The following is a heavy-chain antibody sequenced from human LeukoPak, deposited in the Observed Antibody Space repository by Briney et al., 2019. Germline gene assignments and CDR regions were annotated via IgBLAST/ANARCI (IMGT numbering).Heavy chain of an antibody. CDR1: GFSFGSYS. V-gene: IGHV3-48*04. CDR2: ISPSSSSI. Sequence: GGSLRLSCVASGFSFGSYSINWVRQARGKGLEWVSYISPSSSSIYFADSVKGRFTISRDNAKNSLYLQMNSLRAEDTAVYYCAELGITMIGGVWGKGTTVTISS. J-gene: IGHJ6*04. D-gene: IGHD3-10*02. CDR3: AELGITMIGGV.